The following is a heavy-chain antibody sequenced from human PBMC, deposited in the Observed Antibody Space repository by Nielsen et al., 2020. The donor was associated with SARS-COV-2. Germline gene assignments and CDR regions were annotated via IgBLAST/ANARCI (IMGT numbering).Heavy chain of an antibody. CDR2: FDPVYGES. CDR1: GYTLTELP. J-gene: IGHJ3*02. Sequence: ASVKVSCKVSGYTLTELPMHWVRQAPGKGLDWMGGFDPVYGESIYAQKFQGRVTMTEDTSTDTAYMELSSLRSEDTAVYYCARGSYYDILTGSTLGAFDIWGQGTMVTVSS. V-gene: IGHV1-24*01. CDR3: ARGSYYDILTGSTLGAFDI. D-gene: IGHD3-9*01.